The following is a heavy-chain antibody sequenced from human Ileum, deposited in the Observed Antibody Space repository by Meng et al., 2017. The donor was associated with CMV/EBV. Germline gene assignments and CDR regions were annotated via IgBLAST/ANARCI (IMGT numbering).Heavy chain of an antibody. J-gene: IGHJ4*02. CDR2: ISAYNGDI. V-gene: IGHV1-18*04. CDR1: GYTCSSYS. CDR3: ARDHASSSQLLDY. Sequence: QLYLVQSGAEVKNIGASVKVSCKASGYTCSSYSFSWVRQAPGQGLEWMGWISAYNGDIKYAQKFRDRVTMTTDTSTSTAYMDLRGLRSDDTAVYYCARDHASSSQLLDYWGQGTLVTVSS. D-gene: IGHD6-6*01.